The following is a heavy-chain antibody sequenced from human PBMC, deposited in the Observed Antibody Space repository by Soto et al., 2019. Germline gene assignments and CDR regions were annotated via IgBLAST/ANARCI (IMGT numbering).Heavy chain of an antibody. CDR3: ARDIQWLVYFDY. Sequence: GGSLRLSCAASGFTFSSYAMHWVRQAPGKGLEWVAVISYDGSNKYYADSVKGRFTISRDNSKNTLYLQMNSLRAEDTAVYYCARDIQWLVYFDYWGQGTLVTVSS. CDR1: GFTFSSYA. CDR2: ISYDGSNK. V-gene: IGHV3-30-3*01. J-gene: IGHJ4*02. D-gene: IGHD6-19*01.